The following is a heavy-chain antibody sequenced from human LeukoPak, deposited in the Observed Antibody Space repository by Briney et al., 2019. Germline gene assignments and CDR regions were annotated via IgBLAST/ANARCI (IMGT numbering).Heavy chain of an antibody. Sequence: ASVKVSCKAVGYTFTNYVLHWVRQAPGQRLEWMGWINAGNGNTKYSQKFQGRVTITRDTSASTACMELSSLRSEDTAIYYCARDLGGQWLVFDYWGQGNLVTVSS. J-gene: IGHJ4*02. V-gene: IGHV1-3*01. D-gene: IGHD6-19*01. CDR2: INAGNGNT. CDR1: GYTFTNYV. CDR3: ARDLGGQWLVFDY.